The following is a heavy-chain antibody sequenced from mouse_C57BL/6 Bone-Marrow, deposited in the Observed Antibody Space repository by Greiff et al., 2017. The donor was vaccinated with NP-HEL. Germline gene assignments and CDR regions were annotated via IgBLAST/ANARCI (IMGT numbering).Heavy chain of an antibody. V-gene: IGHV1-50*01. J-gene: IGHJ2*01. D-gene: IGHD2-3*01. CDR1: GYTFTSYW. CDR2: IDPSDSYT. Sequence: VQLQQPGAELVKPGASVKLSCKASGYTFTSYWMQWVKQRPGQGLEWIGEIDPSDSYTNYNQKFKGKATLTVDTSSSTAYMQLSSLTSEDSAVYYCARRNGYYPYFDYWGQGTTLTVSS. CDR3: ARRNGYYPYFDY.